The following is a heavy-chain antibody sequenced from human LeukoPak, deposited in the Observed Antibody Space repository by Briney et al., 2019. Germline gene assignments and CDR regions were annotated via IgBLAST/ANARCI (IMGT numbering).Heavy chain of an antibody. CDR3: ARSYYYGSGFDY. Sequence: KPSETLSLTCAVYGGSFSGYYWSWIRQPPGKGLDWIGEINHSGSTNYNPSLKSRVTISVDTSKNQFSLKLSSVTAADTAVYYCARSYYYGSGFDYWGQGTLVTVSS. V-gene: IGHV4-34*01. J-gene: IGHJ4*02. CDR1: GGSFSGYY. CDR2: INHSGST. D-gene: IGHD3-10*01.